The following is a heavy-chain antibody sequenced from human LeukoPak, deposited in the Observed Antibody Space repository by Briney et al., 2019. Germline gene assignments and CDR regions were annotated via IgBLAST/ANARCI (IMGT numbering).Heavy chain of an antibody. V-gene: IGHV4-59*01. J-gene: IGHJ6*03. D-gene: IGHD1-20*01. CDR3: AREDNWNDYYYYMDV. CDR1: GGSISSYY. CDR2: IYYSGST. Sequence: PSGTLSLTCTVSGGSISSYYWSWIRQPPGKGLEWIGYIYYSGSTNYNPSLKSRVTISVDTSKNQFSLKLSPVTAADTAVYYCAREDNWNDYYYYMDVWGKGTTVTVSS.